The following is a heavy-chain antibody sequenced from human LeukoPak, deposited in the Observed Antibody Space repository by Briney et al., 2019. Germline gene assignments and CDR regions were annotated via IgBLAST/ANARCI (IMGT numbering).Heavy chain of an antibody. D-gene: IGHD2-2*01. V-gene: IGHV3-30*02. CDR2: IRYDGSNK. CDR1: GFTFSSYG. CDR3: AKERSLVVPAAIPGGSTFDY. Sequence: PGGSLRLSCAASGFTFSSYGMHWVRQAPGKGLEWVAFIRYDGSNKYYADSVKGRFTISRDNSKNTLYLQMNSLRAEDTAVYYCAKERSLVVPAAIPGGSTFDYWGQGTLVTVSS. J-gene: IGHJ4*02.